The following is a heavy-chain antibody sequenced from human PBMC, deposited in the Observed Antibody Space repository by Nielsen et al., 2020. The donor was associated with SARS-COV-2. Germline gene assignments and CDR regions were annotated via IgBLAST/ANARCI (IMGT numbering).Heavy chain of an antibody. CDR3: ARDFSEGAAAEGWFDP. J-gene: IGHJ5*02. V-gene: IGHV3-33*01. D-gene: IGHD6-13*01. CDR2: IWYDGSNK. Sequence: GESLKISCAASGFTFSSYGMHWVRQAPGKGLEWVAVIWYDGSNKYYADSVKGRFTISRDNSKNTLYLQMNSLRAEGTAVYYCARDFSEGAAAEGWFDPWGQGTLVTVSS. CDR1: GFTFSSYG.